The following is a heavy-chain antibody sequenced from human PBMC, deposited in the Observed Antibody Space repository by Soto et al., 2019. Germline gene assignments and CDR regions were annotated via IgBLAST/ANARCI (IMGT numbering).Heavy chain of an antibody. V-gene: IGHV1-69*12. CDR2: ISTIFATT. J-gene: IGHJ5*02. CDR1: GGTFSSYG. D-gene: IGHD3-22*01. CDR3: ARDDSNGYYPKWFDP. Sequence: QVQLVQSGAEVKKPGSSVKVSCKASGGTFSSYGLSWVRQAPGQGLEWMGGISTIFATTNYAQKFQGRVAITADESTSTSYMELSSLRSEDTAIYYCARDDSNGYYPKWFDPWGQGTLVTVSS.